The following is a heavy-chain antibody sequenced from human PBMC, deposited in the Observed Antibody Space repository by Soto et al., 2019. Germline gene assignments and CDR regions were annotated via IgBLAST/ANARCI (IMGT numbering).Heavy chain of an antibody. J-gene: IGHJ3*01. CDR1: GGTFSTYT. CDR3: SIGSWSAETFDV. V-gene: IGHV1-69*02. D-gene: IGHD2-2*01. Sequence: QVHLVQSGAEVKKPGSSVKVSCKAAGGTFSTYTLIWVRQAPGQGLEWMGRIIPMLTVRNSAQKFQGRVTLTADKSTSTAFMELTSLGSDDTAVYYCSIGSWSAETFDVWGQGTMVTVSS. CDR2: IIPMLTVR.